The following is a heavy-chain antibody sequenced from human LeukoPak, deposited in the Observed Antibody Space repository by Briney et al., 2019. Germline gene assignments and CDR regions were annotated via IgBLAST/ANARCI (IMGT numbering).Heavy chain of an antibody. V-gene: IGHV3-48*01. CDR3: ARDLGGSPINMITFGGVIVAFDY. CDR2: ISSSISTI. D-gene: IGHD3-16*02. Sequence: GGSLRLSCAGSGFTFSSYSMNWVRHAPGKGLEWVSYISSSISTIYYADSVKGRFTISRDNAKNSLYLQMNSLRAEDTAVYYCARDLGGSPINMITFGGVIVAFDYWGQGTLVTVSS. CDR1: GFTFSSYS. J-gene: IGHJ4*02.